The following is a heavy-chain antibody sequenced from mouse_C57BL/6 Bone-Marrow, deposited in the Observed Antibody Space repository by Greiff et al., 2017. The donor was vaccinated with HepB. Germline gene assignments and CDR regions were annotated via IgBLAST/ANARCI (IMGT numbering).Heavy chain of an antibody. V-gene: IGHV5-6*01. CDR2: ISSGGSYT. J-gene: IGHJ1*03. Sequence: EVQVVESGGDLVKPGGSLKLSCAASGFTFSSYGMSWVRQTPDKRLEWVATISSGGSYTYYPDSVKGRFTISRDNAKNTLYLQMSSLKSEDTAMYYCASATTVVASNWYFDVWGTGTTVTVSS. CDR3: ASATTVVASNWYFDV. D-gene: IGHD1-1*01. CDR1: GFTFSSYG.